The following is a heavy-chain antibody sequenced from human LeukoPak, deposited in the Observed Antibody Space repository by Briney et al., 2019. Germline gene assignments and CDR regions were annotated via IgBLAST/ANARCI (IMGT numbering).Heavy chain of an antibody. CDR1: GGFISSYY. CDR3: ARDKTPYYYDSSGYQRPGAFDI. D-gene: IGHD3-22*01. J-gene: IGHJ3*02. Sequence: PSETLSLTCTVSGGFISSYYWSWIRQPAGKGLEWIERIYTSGSTNYNPSLKSRVTMSVDTSKNQFSLKLSSVTAADTAVYYCARDKTPYYYDSSGYQRPGAFDIWGQGTMVTVSS. V-gene: IGHV4-4*07. CDR2: IYTSGST.